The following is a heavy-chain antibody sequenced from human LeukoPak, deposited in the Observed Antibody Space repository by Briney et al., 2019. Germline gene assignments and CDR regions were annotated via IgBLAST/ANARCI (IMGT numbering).Heavy chain of an antibody. J-gene: IGHJ6*02. CDR1: GFSFSSYW. CDR2: IKQDGSQK. CDR3: ARGGSYSSGWFYSGMDV. V-gene: IGHV3-7*03. D-gene: IGHD6-19*01. Sequence: GGSLRLSCAASGFSFSSYWMSWVRQAPGKGLEWVANIKQDGSQKYYVDSVKGRFTISRDNAKNSLYLQMNSLRDEDTAVYYCARGGSYSSGWFYSGMDVWGQGTTVTVSS.